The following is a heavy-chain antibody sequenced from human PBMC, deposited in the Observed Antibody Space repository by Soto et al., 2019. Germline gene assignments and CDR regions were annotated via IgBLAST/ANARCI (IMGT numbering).Heavy chain of an antibody. J-gene: IGHJ5*02. D-gene: IGHD1-26*01. CDR1: GFTFSSYA. Sequence: AGGSLRLSCAASGFTFSSYAMHWVRQAPGKGLEWVAVISYDGSNKYYADSVKGRFTISRDNSKNTLYLQMNSLRAEDTAVYYCARENYSGSDFGYHWFDPWGQGTLVTVSS. CDR3: ARENYSGSDFGYHWFDP. CDR2: ISYDGSNK. V-gene: IGHV3-30-3*01.